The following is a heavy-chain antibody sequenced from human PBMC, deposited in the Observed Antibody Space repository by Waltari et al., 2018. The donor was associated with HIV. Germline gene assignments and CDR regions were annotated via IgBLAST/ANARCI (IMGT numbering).Heavy chain of an antibody. D-gene: IGHD4-17*01. V-gene: IGHV4-61*02. CDR2: IYTSGTT. CDR3: ARNTVTVRYYYYGMDV. Sequence: QVQLQESGPGLVKPSQTLSLTCTVSGGSISSGSYYWSWIRQPAGKGLEWIGRIYTSGTTNYTPSLKCRVTISLETSKNQFSLKLSSVTAADTAVYYCARNTVTVRYYYYGMDVWGQGTTVTVSS. CDR1: GGSISSGSYY. J-gene: IGHJ6*02.